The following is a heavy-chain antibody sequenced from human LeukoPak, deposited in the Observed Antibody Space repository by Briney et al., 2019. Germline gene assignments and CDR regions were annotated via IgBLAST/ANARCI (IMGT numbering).Heavy chain of an antibody. V-gene: IGHV5-51*01. CDR2: IYPGDSDT. Sequence: GESLKISCKGSGYSFTSYWIGWVRQMPGKGLEWMGIIYPGDSDTRYSPSFQGQVTISADKSISTAYLQWSSLRSEDTAVYYCARRKYSAYDLFDYWGQGTLVTVSS. CDR1: GYSFTSYW. CDR3: ARRKYSAYDLFDY. D-gene: IGHD5-12*01. J-gene: IGHJ4*02.